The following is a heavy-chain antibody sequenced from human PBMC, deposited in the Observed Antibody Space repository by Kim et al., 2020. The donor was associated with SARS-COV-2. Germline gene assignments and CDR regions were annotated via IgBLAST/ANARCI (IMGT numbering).Heavy chain of an antibody. CDR2: IAGSFHK. J-gene: IGHJ3*02. D-gene: IGHD2-21*01. CDR3: SAEGVVETVDAFDM. V-gene: IGHV3-21*06. CDR1: IDYFRKKE. Sequence: GGSLRLSCVGSIDYFRKKEVNWIRQRLGNGLAWLASIAGSFHKNYADYLRGRFTISTDNTKNSVFLQMGRLRTDDTAIYYCSAEGVVETVDAFDMWGRGTMVSVSS.